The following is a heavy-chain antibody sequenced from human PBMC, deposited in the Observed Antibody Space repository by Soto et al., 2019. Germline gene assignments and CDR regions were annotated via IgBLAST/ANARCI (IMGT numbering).Heavy chain of an antibody. D-gene: IGHD3-3*01. CDR3: ARHDSLGILGGSGYYVFDY. Sequence: QLQLQESGPGLVKPSETLSLTCTVSGGSISSSSYYWGWIRQPPGKGLEWIGSIYYSGSTYYNPSLKRRVTITVDTSKNQFSLKLSSVTAADTAVYYCARHDSLGILGGSGYYVFDYWGQGTLVTVSS. V-gene: IGHV4-39*01. CDR1: GGSISSSSYY. J-gene: IGHJ4*02. CDR2: IYYSGST.